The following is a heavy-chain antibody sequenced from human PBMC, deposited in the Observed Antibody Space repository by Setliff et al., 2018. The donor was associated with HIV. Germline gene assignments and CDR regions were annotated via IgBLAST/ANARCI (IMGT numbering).Heavy chain of an antibody. J-gene: IGHJ3*02. CDR3: ARVRTGTNAFDI. CDR2: ISWNIFNI. D-gene: IGHD1-1*01. V-gene: IGHV3-9*01. Sequence: PGGSLRLSCAASGFSFDDYAMHWVRQAPGQGLEWVSGISWNIFNIAYADSVKGRFTISRDNAKNSLYLQMNSLRAEDTAVYYCARVRTGTNAFDIWGQGTMVTVSS. CDR1: GFSFDDYA.